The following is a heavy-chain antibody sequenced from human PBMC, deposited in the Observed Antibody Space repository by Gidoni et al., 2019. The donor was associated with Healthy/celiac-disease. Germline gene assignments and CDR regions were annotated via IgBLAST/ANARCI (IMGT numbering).Heavy chain of an antibody. Sequence: QVQLVESGGGVVQPGRPLRLSWAASGFTFSSYAMHWVRQAPGKGLEWLAVISYDGSNKYYADSVKGRFTISRDNSKNTLYLQMNSLRAEDTAVYYCARGFGVRGYFDYWGQGTLVTVSS. V-gene: IGHV3-30-3*01. CDR3: ARGFGVRGYFDY. D-gene: IGHD2-8*01. CDR1: GFTFSSYA. J-gene: IGHJ4*02. CDR2: ISYDGSNK.